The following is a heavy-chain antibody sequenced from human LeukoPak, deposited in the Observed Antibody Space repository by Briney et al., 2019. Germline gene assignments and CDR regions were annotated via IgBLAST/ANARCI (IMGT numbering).Heavy chain of an antibody. Sequence: PGGSLRLSCAASGFTFSSYGMHWVRQAPGKGLEWVAFIRYDGSNKYYADSVKGRFTISRDNSKNTLYLQMNSLRAEDTAVYYCAIPPRGILTGQAHAIDIWGTGTTVTVSS. D-gene: IGHD3-9*01. CDR3: AIPPRGILTGQAHAIDI. V-gene: IGHV3-30*02. J-gene: IGHJ3*02. CDR1: GFTFSSYG. CDR2: IRYDGSNK.